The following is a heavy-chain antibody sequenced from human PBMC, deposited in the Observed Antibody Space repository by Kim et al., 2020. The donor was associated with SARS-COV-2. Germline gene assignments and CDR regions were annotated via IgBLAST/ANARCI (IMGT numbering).Heavy chain of an antibody. V-gene: IGHV3-23*01. D-gene: IGHD3-22*01. Sequence: GGSLRLSCAASGFTFSSYAMSWVRQAPGKGLEWVSAISGSGGSTYYADSVKGRFTIIRDNSKNTLYLQMNSLRAEDTAVYYCAKESSYNHDSRGYYYLWAGRSGGYSRGEGALGTVSS. J-gene: IGHJ5*01. CDR3: AKESSYNHDSRGYYYLWAGRSGGYS. CDR1: GFTFSSYA. CDR2: ISGSGGST.